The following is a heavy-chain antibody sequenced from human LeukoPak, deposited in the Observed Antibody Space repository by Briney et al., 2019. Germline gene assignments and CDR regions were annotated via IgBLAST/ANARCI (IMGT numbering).Heavy chain of an antibody. D-gene: IGHD3/OR15-3a*01. J-gene: IGHJ4*02. CDR3: ARGLSWTVDY. CDR2: ISSNSGYK. CDR1: GFTFSSYS. Sequence: GGSLRLSCAASGFTFSSYSMNWVRQTPGKGLEWVSSISSNSGYKYYADSVKGRFTISRDNAKNSLYLQMNILRAEDTAVYYCARGLSWTVDYWGRGTLVTVCS. V-gene: IGHV3-21*01.